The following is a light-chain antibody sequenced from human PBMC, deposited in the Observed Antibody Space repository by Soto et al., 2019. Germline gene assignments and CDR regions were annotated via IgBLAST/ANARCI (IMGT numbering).Light chain of an antibody. J-gene: IGKJ1*01. CDR2: KAS. Sequence: DIQMTQSPSTLSASVGDRVTITCRASQSISSWLAWYQQKPGKAPKLLIYKASSLESGVPSRFSGSGSGTEFTLTISSLQPDDFATFYCQQYGSYPWTFGQGTKVEAK. CDR3: QQYGSYPWT. CDR1: QSISSW. V-gene: IGKV1-5*03.